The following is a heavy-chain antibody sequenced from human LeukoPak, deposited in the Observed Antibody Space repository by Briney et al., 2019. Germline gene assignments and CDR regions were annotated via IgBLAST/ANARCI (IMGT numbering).Heavy chain of an antibody. CDR3: ARDYYDSSGYYYVRYYYYYMDV. CDR2: INHSGST. CDR1: GGSFSGYY. V-gene: IGHV4-34*01. D-gene: IGHD3-22*01. J-gene: IGHJ6*03. Sequence: PSETLSLTCAVYGGSFSGYYWSWLRQPPGKGLEWIGEINHSGSTNYNPSLTSRVTISVDTSKNQFSLKLSSVTAADTAVYYCARDYYDSSGYYYVRYYYYYMDVWGKGTTVTVSS.